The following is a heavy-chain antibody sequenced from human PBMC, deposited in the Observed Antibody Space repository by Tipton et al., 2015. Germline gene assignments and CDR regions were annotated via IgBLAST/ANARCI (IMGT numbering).Heavy chain of an antibody. CDR3: AREGSGWYGADY. CDR2: ISSSGSTI. J-gene: IGHJ4*02. Sequence: SLRLSCAVSGFTFGTYEMNWVRQAPGKGLEWVSYISSSGSTIYYADSVKGRFTISRDNAKNLLYLQMNSLRAEDTAVYYCAREGSGWYGADYWGQGTLVTVSS. V-gene: IGHV3-48*03. CDR1: GFTFGTYE. D-gene: IGHD6-19*01.